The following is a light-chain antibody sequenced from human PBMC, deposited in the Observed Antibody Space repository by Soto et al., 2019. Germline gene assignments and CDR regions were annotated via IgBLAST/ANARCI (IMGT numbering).Light chain of an antibody. J-gene: IGKJ1*01. CDR2: GAS. V-gene: IGKV3-15*01. Sequence: EIVLTQSPATLSVSPGERATLSCRASQSVSSNLAWYQQKRGQAPRLLIYGASTRATGIPARSSGSGSGIEFTLTSSRVQSEDSAVYSCQHYNNWSPWTFGHGTKVESK. CDR1: QSVSSN. CDR3: QHYNNWSPWT.